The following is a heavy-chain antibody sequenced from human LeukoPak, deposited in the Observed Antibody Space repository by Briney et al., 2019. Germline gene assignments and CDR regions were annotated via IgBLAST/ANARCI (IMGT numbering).Heavy chain of an antibody. CDR1: GGSISSGGYY. J-gene: IGHJ4*02. D-gene: IGHD1-14*01. V-gene: IGHV4-30-2*01. Sequence: SQTLSLTCTVSGGSISSGGYYWSWIRQPPGKGLEWIGYIYHSGSTYYNPSLKSRVTISVDRSKNQFSLKLSSVTAADTAVYYCARGDRGGVFDYWGQGTLVTVSS. CDR3: ARGDRGGVFDY. CDR2: IYHSGST.